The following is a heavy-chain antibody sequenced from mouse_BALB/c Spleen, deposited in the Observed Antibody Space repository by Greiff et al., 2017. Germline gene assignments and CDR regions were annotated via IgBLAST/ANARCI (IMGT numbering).Heavy chain of an antibody. D-gene: IGHD1-2*01. V-gene: IGHV3-2*02. CDR1: GYSITSDYA. J-gene: IGHJ4*01. Sequence: DVKLQESGPGLVKPSQSLSLTCTVTGYSITSDYAWNWIRQFPGNKLEWMGYISYSGSTSYNPSLKSRISITRDTSKNQFFLQLNSVTTEDTATYYCARSPATYYYAMDYWGQGTSVTVSS. CDR2: ISYSGST. CDR3: ARSPATYYYAMDY.